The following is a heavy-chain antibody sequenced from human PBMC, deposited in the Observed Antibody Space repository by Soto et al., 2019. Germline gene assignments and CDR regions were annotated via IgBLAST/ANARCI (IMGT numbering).Heavy chain of an antibody. Sequence: ASVKVSCKASGYTFTYRYLHWVRQAPGQALEWMGWITPFNGNTHYAQKFQDRVTITRDRSMSTGYMELSSLRSEDTAMYYCARVLSWASYYDFWSGYYNYYYYGMDVWGQGTTVTVSS. V-gene: IGHV1-45*02. J-gene: IGHJ6*02. CDR2: ITPFNGNT. D-gene: IGHD3-3*01. CDR3: ARVLSWASYYDFWSGYYNYYYYGMDV. CDR1: GYTFTYRY.